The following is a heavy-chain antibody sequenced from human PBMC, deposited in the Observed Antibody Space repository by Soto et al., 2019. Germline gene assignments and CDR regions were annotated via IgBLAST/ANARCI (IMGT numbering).Heavy chain of an antibody. J-gene: IGHJ4*02. CDR1: GFTFSNYG. CDR3: PRGAYYGSGSHRED. CDR2: IWYDGSKK. D-gene: IGHD3-10*01. Sequence: QVQLVESGGGVVQPGRSLSLSCSASGFTFSNYGMHWVRQAPGKGLEWVAVIWYDGSKKYYADSVKGRFTISRDNSKNTLYLQMNSLRAEDTAVYYCPRGAYYGSGSHREDWGQGTLVTVSS. V-gene: IGHV3-33*01.